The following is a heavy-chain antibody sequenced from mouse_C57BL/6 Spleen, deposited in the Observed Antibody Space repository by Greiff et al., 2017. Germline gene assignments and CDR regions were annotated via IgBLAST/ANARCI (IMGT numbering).Heavy chain of an antibody. CDR3: ASPLYDYDGSFAY. J-gene: IGHJ3*01. Sequence: VKLVESGPGLVQPSQSLSITCTVSGFSLTSYGVHWVRQSPGKGLEWLGVIWSGGSTDYNAAFISRLRISKDNSKSQVFFKMNSLQADDTAIYYCASPLYDYDGSFAYWGQGTLVTVSA. V-gene: IGHV2-2*01. CDR1: GFSLTSYG. D-gene: IGHD2-4*01. CDR2: IWSGGST.